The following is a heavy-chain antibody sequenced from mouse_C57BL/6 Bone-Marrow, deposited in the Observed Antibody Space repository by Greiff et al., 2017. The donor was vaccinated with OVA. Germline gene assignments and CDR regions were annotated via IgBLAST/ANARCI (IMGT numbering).Heavy chain of an antibody. D-gene: IGHD4-1*01. Sequence: VQLQQSGPELVKPGASVKISCKASGYSFTGYYMNWVKQSPEKSLEWIGEINPSTGGTTYNQKFKAKATLTVDKSSRTAYMQLKSLTSEDSAVYYCARSRGNWSAWFAYWGQGTLVTVSA. CDR2: INPSTGGT. CDR1: GYSFTGYY. V-gene: IGHV1-42*01. CDR3: ARSRGNWSAWFAY. J-gene: IGHJ3*01.